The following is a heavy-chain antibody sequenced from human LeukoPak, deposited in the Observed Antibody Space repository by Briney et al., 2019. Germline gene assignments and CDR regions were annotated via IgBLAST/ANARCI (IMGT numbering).Heavy chain of an antibody. J-gene: IGHJ4*02. CDR1: GYTFTGYY. Sequence: ASVKVSCKASGYTFTGYYMHWVRQAPGQGLEWMGWINPNSGGTNYAQKFQGRVTMTRDTSISTAYMELSRLRSDDTAMYYCASSTMIVVVIGYWGQGTLVTVSS. V-gene: IGHV1-2*02. CDR2: INPNSGGT. D-gene: IGHD3-22*01. CDR3: ASSTMIVVVIGY.